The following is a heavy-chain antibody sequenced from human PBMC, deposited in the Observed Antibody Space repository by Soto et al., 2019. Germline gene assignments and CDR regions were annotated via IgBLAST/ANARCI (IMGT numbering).Heavy chain of an antibody. V-gene: IGHV3-23*01. D-gene: IGHD5-12*01. CDR2: ISGSGGST. CDR1: GFTFSSYA. CDR3: AKGGYDPHYFDY. J-gene: IGHJ4*02. Sequence: EVQLLESGGGLVQPGGSLRLSCAASGFTFSSYAMSWVRQAPGKGLEWVSAISGSGGSTYYADSVKGRFTISRDNSKNTLYLQMNSLRAGDTAVYYCAKGGYDPHYFDYWGQGTLVTVSS.